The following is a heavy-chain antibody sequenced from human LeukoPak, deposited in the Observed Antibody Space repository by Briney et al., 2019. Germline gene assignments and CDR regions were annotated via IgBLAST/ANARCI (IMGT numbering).Heavy chain of an antibody. CDR1: GYTLTSYY. CDR3: ASGYKTVSVFDH. Sequence: GASVKVSCKASGYTLTSYYMHWVRRAPGQGLVWMGLINPSGGGTRYAQKFQGRVTMTRDTSTSTVYMELSSLRSEDTAVYYCASGYKTVSVFDHWGQGTLVTVSS. V-gene: IGHV1-46*01. D-gene: IGHD5-24*01. CDR2: INPSGGGT. J-gene: IGHJ4*02.